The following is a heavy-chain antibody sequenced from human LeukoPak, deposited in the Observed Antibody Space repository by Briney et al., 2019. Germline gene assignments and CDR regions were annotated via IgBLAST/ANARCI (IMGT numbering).Heavy chain of an antibody. D-gene: IGHD5-18*01. CDR1: GFTFSSYW. V-gene: IGHV3-7*01. CDR2: IKQDGSEK. CDR3: ARESSGYSYGTYYFDY. Sequence: PGGSLRLSCAASGFTFSSYWMSWVRQAPGKGLEWVANIKQDGSEKYYVDSVKGRFTISRDNAKNSLYLQMNSLRAEGTAVYYCARESSGYSYGTYYFDYWGQGTLVAVSS. J-gene: IGHJ4*02.